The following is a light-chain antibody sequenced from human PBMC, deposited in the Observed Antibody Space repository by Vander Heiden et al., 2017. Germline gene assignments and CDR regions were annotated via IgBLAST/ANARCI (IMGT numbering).Light chain of an antibody. J-gene: IGLJ2*01. Sequence: QSVLTQPPSASGTPGQRVTISCSGSSSNIGSNTVNCYQQLPGTAPKLLIYTNNQRPSGVTDRFSGSKSGTSASLAISGLQSEDEADDYCAAWDDSLNGQGWVFGGGTKLTVL. CDR1: SSNIGSNT. V-gene: IGLV1-44*01. CDR3: AAWDDSLNGQGWV. CDR2: TNN.